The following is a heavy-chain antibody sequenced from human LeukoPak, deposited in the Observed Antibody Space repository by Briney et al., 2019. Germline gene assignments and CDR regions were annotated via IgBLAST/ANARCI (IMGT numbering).Heavy chain of an antibody. CDR3: ARGLYCSSSTSCYDYGMDV. D-gene: IGHD2-2*01. V-gene: IGHV1-69*13. CDR1: GGTFRGYG. CDR2: FIPILGTA. J-gene: IGHJ6*02. Sequence: GASVKVSCKASGGTFRGYGLNWVRQAPGQGLEWMGGFIPILGTAKYAQKLQGRVTITADESTSTGYMELSSLRYEDTAVYYCARGLYCSSSTSCYDYGMDVWGQGTTVTVSS.